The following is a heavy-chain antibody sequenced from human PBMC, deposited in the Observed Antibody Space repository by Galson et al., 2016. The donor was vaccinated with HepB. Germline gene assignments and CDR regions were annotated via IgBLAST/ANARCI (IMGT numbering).Heavy chain of an antibody. Sequence: SLRLSCAASGFTFSDYAMHWVRQAPGKGLKWVAGVSSDGGNEYYADSVKGRFTISRDNSKNTLYLQMNSLRFDDTAVYYCATTGPRGDDAFDVWGQGTLVTVSS. J-gene: IGHJ3*01. CDR2: VSSDGGNE. V-gene: IGHV3-30-3*01. D-gene: IGHD1-14*01. CDR3: ATTGPRGDDAFDV. CDR1: GFTFSDYA.